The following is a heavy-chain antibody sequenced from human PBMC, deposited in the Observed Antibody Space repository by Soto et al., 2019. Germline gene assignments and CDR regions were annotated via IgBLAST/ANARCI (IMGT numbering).Heavy chain of an antibody. CDR2: VSPIFGTA. V-gene: IGHV1-69*01. CDR1: GGTFSSYA. Sequence: QVELVQSWAEVKKPGSSVKVSCKASGGTFSSYAISWVRQAPGQGLEWMGGVSPIFGTANYAQKFQGRVTITADESTSTAYMELSSLGSEDTAVYYCARGPVSQSVRPHFDYWGQGTLVTVSS. D-gene: IGHD3-10*01. CDR3: ARGPVSQSVRPHFDY. J-gene: IGHJ4*02.